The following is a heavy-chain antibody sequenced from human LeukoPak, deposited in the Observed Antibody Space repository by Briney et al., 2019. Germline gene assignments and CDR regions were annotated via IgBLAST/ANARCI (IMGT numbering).Heavy chain of an antibody. CDR1: GGSFSGYY. Sequence: SETLSLTCAVYGGSFSGYYWSWIRQPPGKGLEWIGETNHSGSTNYNPSLKSRVTISVDTSKNQFSLKLSSVTAADTAVYYCARGNFFGILTGYSFNGFDPWGQGTLVTVSS. CDR3: ARGNFFGILTGYSFNGFDP. V-gene: IGHV4-34*01. D-gene: IGHD3-9*01. CDR2: TNHSGST. J-gene: IGHJ5*02.